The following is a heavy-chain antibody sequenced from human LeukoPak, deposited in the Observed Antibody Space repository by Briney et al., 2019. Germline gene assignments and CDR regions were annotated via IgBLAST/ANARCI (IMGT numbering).Heavy chain of an antibody. V-gene: IGHV4-34*01. CDR1: GGSFSGYY. J-gene: IGHJ4*02. D-gene: IGHD6-6*01. CDR2: INHSGST. Sequence: SETLSLTCAVYGGSFSGYYWSWIRQPPGKGLEWIGEINHSGSTNYNPSLKSRVTISVDTSKNQFSLKLSSVTAADTAVYYCAHEYSSSQFDYWGQGTLVTVSS. CDR3: AHEYSSSQFDY.